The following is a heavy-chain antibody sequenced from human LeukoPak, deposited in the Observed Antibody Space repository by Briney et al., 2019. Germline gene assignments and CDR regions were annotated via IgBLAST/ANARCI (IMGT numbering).Heavy chain of an antibody. D-gene: IGHD3-9*01. CDR3: ARVNYDILTGHDAFDI. Sequence: GASVKVSCKASGYTFTDYYMHWVRQAPGQGLEWMGWINPNSGGTNYAQKFQGRVTMTRNTSISTAYMELSSLRSEDTAVYYCARVNYDILTGHDAFDIWGQGTMVTVSS. CDR2: INPNSGGT. CDR1: GYTFTDYY. V-gene: IGHV1-2*02. J-gene: IGHJ3*02.